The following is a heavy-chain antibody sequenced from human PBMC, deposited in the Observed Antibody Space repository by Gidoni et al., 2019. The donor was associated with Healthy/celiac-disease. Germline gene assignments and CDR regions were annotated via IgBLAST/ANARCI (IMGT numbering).Heavy chain of an antibody. Sequence: QVQLVQSGAEVKKPGASVQVSCKASGYTFPSYYMHWVRQAPGQGLEWMGIINPSGGSTSYAQKFQGRVTMTRDTSTSTVYMELSSLRSEDTAVYYCARDGIAAAGHGGWFDPWGQGTLVTVSS. D-gene: IGHD6-13*01. V-gene: IGHV1-46*03. J-gene: IGHJ5*02. CDR3: ARDGIAAAGHGGWFDP. CDR2: INPSGGST. CDR1: GYTFPSYY.